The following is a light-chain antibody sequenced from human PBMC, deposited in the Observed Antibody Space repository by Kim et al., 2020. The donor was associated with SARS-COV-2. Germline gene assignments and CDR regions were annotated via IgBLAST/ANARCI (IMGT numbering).Light chain of an antibody. V-gene: IGKV4-1*01. Sequence: DIVMTQSPDSLAVSLGERATINCKSSQSVLYSSNNKNYLAWYQQKPRQPPKLLIYWASTRESGVPDRFSGSGSGTDFTLTISSLQAEDVAVYYCQQYYSTPLTFGGETKVDIK. CDR1: QSVLYSSNNKNY. CDR2: WAS. CDR3: QQYYSTPLT. J-gene: IGKJ4*01.